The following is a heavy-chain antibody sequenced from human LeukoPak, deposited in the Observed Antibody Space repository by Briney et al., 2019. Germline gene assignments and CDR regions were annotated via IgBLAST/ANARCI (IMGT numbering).Heavy chain of an antibody. Sequence: ASVKVSCKASGYTFTGYYMNWVRQAPGQGLEWMGWINPNSSGTNYAQKFQGRVTMTRDTSISTAYMELSRLRSDDTAVYYCARRGTVTRGAYYYYGMDVWGQGTTVTVSS. CDR2: INPNSSGT. V-gene: IGHV1-2*02. CDR1: GYTFTGYY. J-gene: IGHJ6*02. D-gene: IGHD4-17*01. CDR3: ARRGTVTRGAYYYYGMDV.